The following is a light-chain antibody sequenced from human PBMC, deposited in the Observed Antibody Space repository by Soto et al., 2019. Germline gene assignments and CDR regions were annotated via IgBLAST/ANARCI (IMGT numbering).Light chain of an antibody. CDR1: QSISKW. Sequence: QMTQSPSTLSASVGDRVTITCRASQSISKWLAWYQQKPGKAPKLLIYDASSLESGVPSRFSGSGSGTEFTLTISSLVPDDFETYHCQRYHVSSMFPVGQGTILDI. CDR3: QRYHVSSMFP. V-gene: IGKV1-5*01. CDR2: DAS. J-gene: IGKJ2*01.